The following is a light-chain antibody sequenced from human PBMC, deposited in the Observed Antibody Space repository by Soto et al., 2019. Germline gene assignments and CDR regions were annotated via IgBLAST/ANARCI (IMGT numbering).Light chain of an antibody. CDR3: QQYNKWPLYT. J-gene: IGKJ2*01. CDR2: AAS. V-gene: IGKV3-15*01. CDR1: QSVSSN. Sequence: EIVMTQSPATLSVSPGERATLSCRASQSVSSNLAWYQQKPGQAPRLLMYAASTRATGIPARFSGSGSGTEFTLTISSLQSEDFAVYYCQQYNKWPLYTFGQGTKLEIK.